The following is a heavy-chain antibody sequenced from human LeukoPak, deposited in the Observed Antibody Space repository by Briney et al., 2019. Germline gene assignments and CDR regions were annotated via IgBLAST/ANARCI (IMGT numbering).Heavy chain of an antibody. CDR3: AKARAGATVDAFDI. J-gene: IGHJ3*02. D-gene: IGHD1-26*01. Sequence: GRSLRLSCAASGFTFSSYGMHWVRQAPGKGLEWVAVIWYDGSNKYYADSVKGRFTIYRDNSKNTLYLQMNSLRAEDTAVYYCAKARAGATVDAFDIWGQGTMVTVSS. CDR2: IWYDGSNK. V-gene: IGHV3-33*06. CDR1: GFTFSSYG.